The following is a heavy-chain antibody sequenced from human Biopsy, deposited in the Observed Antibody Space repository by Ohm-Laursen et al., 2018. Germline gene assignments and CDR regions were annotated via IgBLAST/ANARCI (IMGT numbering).Heavy chain of an antibody. CDR2: INQSGST. V-gene: IGHV4-34*01. D-gene: IGHD5-12*01. J-gene: IGHJ6*02. Sequence: SQTLSLTCAVNGESSSGYFGNWIRQPPGKGLEWIGDINQSGSTKYNPSHKRRATLSPGSSNSQFSLRLTFVTAADTAIYYCARGSGYFKLDVWGQGTTVTVSS. CDR1: GESSSGYF. CDR3: ARGSGYFKLDV.